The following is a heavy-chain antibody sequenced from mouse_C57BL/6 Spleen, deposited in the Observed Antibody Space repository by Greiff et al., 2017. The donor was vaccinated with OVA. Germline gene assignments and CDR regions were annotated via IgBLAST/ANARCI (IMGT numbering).Heavy chain of an antibody. CDR1: GYSITSCYY. Sequence: EVKLQESGPGLVKPSPSLSLSCSVTGYSITSCYYWYWSRQFPRNKLEWMCYISYDGSNNYNPSLKNRISITRDTSKNQFFLKLNSVTTEDTATYYCVRGEVTPFDYWGQGTTLTGSS. D-gene: IGHD2-3*01. V-gene: IGHV3-6*01. CDR2: ISYDGSN. J-gene: IGHJ2*01. CDR3: VRGEVTPFDY.